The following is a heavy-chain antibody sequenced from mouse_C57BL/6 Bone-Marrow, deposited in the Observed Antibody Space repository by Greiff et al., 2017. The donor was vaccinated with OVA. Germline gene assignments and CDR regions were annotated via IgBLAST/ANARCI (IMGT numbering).Heavy chain of an antibody. CDR3: ARRGYDYEDYFDY. CDR1: GYTFTSYW. CDR2: IDPSDSYN. J-gene: IGHJ2*01. D-gene: IGHD2-4*01. V-gene: IGHV1-50*01. Sequence: VQLQQPGAELVKPGASVKLSCKASGYTFTSYWMQWVKQRPGQGLEWIGEIDPSDSYNNYKQKFKGKATLTVDTSSITAYMQLNSLTSEDSAVYYCARRGYDYEDYFDYWGQGTTLTVSS.